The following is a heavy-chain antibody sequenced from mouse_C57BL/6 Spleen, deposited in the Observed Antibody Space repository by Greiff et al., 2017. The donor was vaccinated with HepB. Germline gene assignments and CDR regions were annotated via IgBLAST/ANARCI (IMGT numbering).Heavy chain of an antibody. CDR2: IDPETGGT. CDR1: GYTFTDYE. CDR3: TRGALTDGYYGY. D-gene: IGHD2-3*01. Sequence: VQLQQSGAELVRPGASVTLSCKASGYTFTDYEMHWVKQTPVHGLEWIGAIDPETGGTAYNQKVKGKAILTADKSSSTAYMELRSLTSEDSAVYYCTRGALTDGYYGYWGQGTTLTVSS. J-gene: IGHJ2*01. V-gene: IGHV1-15*01.